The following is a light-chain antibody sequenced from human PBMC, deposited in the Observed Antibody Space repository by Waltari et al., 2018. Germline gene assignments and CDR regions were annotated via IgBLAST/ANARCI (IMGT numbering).Light chain of an antibody. CDR2: TAS. CDR1: QGITGY. CDR3: QQSYSTPYT. V-gene: IGKV1-39*01. J-gene: IGKJ2*01. Sequence: DIQMTQSPSSLSASVGDRVTISCRASQGITGYLNWYQQKPGQAPKLLVYTASSLQSGIPLRFSGSGSGTDFTLTISSLQPEDFATYYCQQSYSTPYTFGQGTKLEIK.